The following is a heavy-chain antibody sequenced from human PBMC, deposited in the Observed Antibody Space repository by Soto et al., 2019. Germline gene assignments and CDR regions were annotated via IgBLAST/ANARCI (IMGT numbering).Heavy chain of an antibody. Sequence: PSETLSLTCTVSGGSISSYYWSWIRQPPGKGLEWIGNINYSGSTNYKPSLKSRVTISVDTSKNQFSLKLSSVTAADTAVYYCARGDYDYVWGSYRYTGFDYWGQGTLVTVSS. CDR2: INYSGST. J-gene: IGHJ4*02. CDR1: GGSISSYY. D-gene: IGHD3-16*02. V-gene: IGHV4-59*01. CDR3: ARGDYDYVWGSYRYTGFDY.